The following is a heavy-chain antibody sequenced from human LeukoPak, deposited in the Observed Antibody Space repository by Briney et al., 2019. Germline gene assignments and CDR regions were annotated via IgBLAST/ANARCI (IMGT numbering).Heavy chain of an antibody. J-gene: IGHJ3*02. D-gene: IGHD3-16*02. Sequence: PSETLSLTCTVSGYSISSGYYWGWIRQPPGKGLEWSCSIYHSGRTFYNPSLKSRVTISVDTSKNQFSLKLSSVTAADTAVYYCARLRTRTYDYVWRSYRYSGAFDIWGQGTMVTVSS. CDR1: GYSISSGYY. CDR2: IYHSGRT. V-gene: IGHV4-38-2*02. CDR3: ARLRTRTYDYVWRSYRYSGAFDI.